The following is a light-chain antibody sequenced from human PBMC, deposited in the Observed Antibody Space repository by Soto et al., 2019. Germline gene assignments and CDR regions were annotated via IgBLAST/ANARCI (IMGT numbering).Light chain of an antibody. CDR1: SSNIGAGYD. Sequence: QSVLTQPASVSGAPGQRVTISCTGSSSNIGAGYDVHWYQQLPGTAPKLLIYGNSNRPSGVPDPFSGSKSGTTASLAITGLQAEDEADYYCQSYASSMSGHVVFGGGTQLTVL. CDR2: GNS. CDR3: QSYASSMSGHVV. V-gene: IGLV1-40*01. J-gene: IGLJ2*01.